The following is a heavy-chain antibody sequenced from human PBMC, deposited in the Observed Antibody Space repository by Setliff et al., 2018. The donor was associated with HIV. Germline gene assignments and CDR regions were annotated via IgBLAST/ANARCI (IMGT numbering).Heavy chain of an antibody. V-gene: IGHV4-39*01. Sequence: SETLSLTCTVSGGSLSSSNYYCGWIRQPPGKGLEWIGSIYYSGNTYYNPSLKSRVTITGDTSKKQFSLKLRAVTAADSAVYYCARQGRPGDFDSWGQGTLVTVSS. D-gene: IGHD7-27*01. CDR3: ARQGRPGDFDS. CDR2: IYYSGNT. J-gene: IGHJ4*02. CDR1: GGSLSSSNYY.